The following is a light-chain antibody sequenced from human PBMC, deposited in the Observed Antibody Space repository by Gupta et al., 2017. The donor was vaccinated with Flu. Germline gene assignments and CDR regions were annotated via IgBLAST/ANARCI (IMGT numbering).Light chain of an antibody. CDR1: QSIFYGPNQRNY. CDR3: QQYYYNPPPT. V-gene: IGKV4-1*01. Sequence: RSSQSIFYGPNQRNYLAWYQQKPGQPPKLLIYWASTRESGVPDRFSGSGSGTDFTLTISSLQAEDVAVYYCQQYYYNPPPTFGGGTKVEIK. CDR2: WAS. J-gene: IGKJ4*02.